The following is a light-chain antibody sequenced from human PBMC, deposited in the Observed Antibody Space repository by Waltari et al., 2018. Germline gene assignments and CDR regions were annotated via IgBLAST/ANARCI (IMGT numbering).Light chain of an antibody. CDR2: KAS. J-gene: IGKJ2*01. CDR1: QRISSW. Sequence: DIQMTQSPSTLSASVGDRVTITCRASQRISSWLAWYQQKPGKAPKILIYKASSLESGVPSRFSGSGSGTEFTLTISSLQPDDFATYYCQQYNSYPMYTFGQGTKLEIK. CDR3: QQYNSYPMYT. V-gene: IGKV1-5*03.